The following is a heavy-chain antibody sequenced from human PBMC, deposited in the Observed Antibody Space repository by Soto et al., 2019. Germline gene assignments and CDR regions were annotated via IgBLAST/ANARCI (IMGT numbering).Heavy chain of an antibody. CDR2: IYYSGST. CDR3: ARTPSLRFLEWTQAFDY. V-gene: IGHV4-31*03. Sequence: QVQLQESGPGLVKPSQTLSLTCTVSGGSISSGGYYWSWIRQHPGKGLEWIWYIYYSGSTYYNPSLKSRVTISVDTSKNQFSLKLSSVTAADTAVYYCARTPSLRFLEWTQAFDYWGQGTLVTVSS. D-gene: IGHD3-3*01. CDR1: GGSISSGGYY. J-gene: IGHJ4*02.